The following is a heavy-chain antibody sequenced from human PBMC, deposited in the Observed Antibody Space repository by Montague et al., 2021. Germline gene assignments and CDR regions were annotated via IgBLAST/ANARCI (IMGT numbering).Heavy chain of an antibody. CDR2: MRSSGSP. J-gene: IGHJ4*01. Sequence: SETLSLTCTVSGGSISTYHWSWIRQPPGKGLEWIGYMRSSGSPNYNPSFKSRLAISIDRSRNQFSLELSFVTAADTAIYFCGRDYWGSIDYWGHGILVTVSS. CDR3: GRDYWGSIDY. V-gene: IGHV4-59*01. CDR1: GGSISTYH. D-gene: IGHD7-27*01.